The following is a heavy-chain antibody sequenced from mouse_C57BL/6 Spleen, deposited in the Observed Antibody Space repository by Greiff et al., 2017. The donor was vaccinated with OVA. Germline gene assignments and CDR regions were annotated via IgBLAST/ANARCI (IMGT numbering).Heavy chain of an antibody. V-gene: IGHV5-4*03. J-gene: IGHJ4*01. D-gene: IGHD2-4*01. CDR3: ARGSLYDYDQGYAMDY. Sequence: EVKLVESGGGLVKPGGSLKLSCAASGFTFSSYAMSWVRQTPEKRLEWVATISDGGSYTYYPDNVKGRFTISRDNAKNNLYLQMSHLKSEDTAMYYCARGSLYDYDQGYAMDYWGQGTSVTVSS. CDR2: ISDGGSYT. CDR1: GFTFSSYA.